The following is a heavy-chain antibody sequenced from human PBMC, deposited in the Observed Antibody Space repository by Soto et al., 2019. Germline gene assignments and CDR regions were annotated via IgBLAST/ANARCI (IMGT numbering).Heavy chain of an antibody. V-gene: IGHV3-7*01. CDR2: IKPDGSEK. J-gene: IGHJ3*02. D-gene: IGHD2-15*01. CDR3: AREGRLLGAFDI. Sequence: GGSLRLSCAASGFTFNYWMTWVRQAPGKGLECVANIKPDGSEKFYVDSVKGRFTISRDNAKNSLYLQMNSLRAEDTAVYYCAREGRLLGAFDIRGQGTMVTVSS. CDR1: GFTFNYW.